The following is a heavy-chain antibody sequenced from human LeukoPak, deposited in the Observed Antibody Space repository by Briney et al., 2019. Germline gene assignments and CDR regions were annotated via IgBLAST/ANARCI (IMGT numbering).Heavy chain of an antibody. Sequence: ASVKVSCKVSGYTFTDYYMHWVQQAPGKGREWMGLVDPEDGETIYAEKFQGRVTITADTSTDTAYMELSSLRSEATAVYYCATVSCSGSYYNHFDYWGQGTLVTVSS. CDR2: VDPEDGET. CDR3: ATVSCSGSYYNHFDY. J-gene: IGHJ4*02. D-gene: IGHD3-10*02. CDR1: GYTFTDYY. V-gene: IGHV1-69-2*01.